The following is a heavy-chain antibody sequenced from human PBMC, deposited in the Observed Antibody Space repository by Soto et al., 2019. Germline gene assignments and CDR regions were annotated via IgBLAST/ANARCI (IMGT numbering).Heavy chain of an antibody. V-gene: IGHV4-31*03. CDR1: GVSLNSGGYY. CDR3: ARGYRQSGYSSSWVFDY. J-gene: IGHJ4*02. CDR2: MYYSGST. Sequence: QVQLRESGPGLVKPSQTLSLTCTVSGVSLNSGGYYWNWIRQHPGKVLEWIGYMYYSGSTYYNPFLRSRVIISADTSENHFSLKLSSVTAADTAVYFCARGYRQSGYSSSWVFDYWGQGTLVNVSS. D-gene: IGHD6-13*01.